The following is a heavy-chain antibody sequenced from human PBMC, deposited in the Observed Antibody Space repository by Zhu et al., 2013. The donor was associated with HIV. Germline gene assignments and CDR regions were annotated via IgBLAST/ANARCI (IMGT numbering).Heavy chain of an antibody. V-gene: IGHV1-69*01. D-gene: IGHD3-22*01. Sequence: QVQLVQSGAEVKKPGSSVKVSCRASGGTFSSYALSWVRQAPGQGLEWMGGIIPIFGTANYAQKFQGRVTITADESTSTAYMELSSLRSEDTAVYYCARALSLIVVVPWGAFDIWGQGTMVTVSS. J-gene: IGHJ3*02. CDR3: ARALSLIVVVPWGAFDI. CDR2: IIPIFGTA. CDR1: GGTFSSYA.